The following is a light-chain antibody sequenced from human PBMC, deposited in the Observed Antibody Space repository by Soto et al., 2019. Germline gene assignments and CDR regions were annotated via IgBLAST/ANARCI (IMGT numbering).Light chain of an antibody. V-gene: IGKV1-33*01. CDR3: QQYNNLPLT. CDR1: QDIRNY. J-gene: IGKJ4*01. CDR2: DAS. Sequence: IQITQSPSSLSASVGDRVTITCHASQDIRNYLNWYQQKPGRAPKVLIYDASNLETGVPSRFSGSGSGTDFTFTISSMEPEDFAKYYCQQYNNLPLTFGGGTKVDIK.